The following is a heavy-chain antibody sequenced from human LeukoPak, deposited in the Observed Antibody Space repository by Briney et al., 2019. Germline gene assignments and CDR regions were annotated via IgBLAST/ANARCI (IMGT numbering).Heavy chain of an antibody. Sequence: ASVKVSCKASGYTFTGYYMHWVRQAPGQGLEWMGWINPNSGGTKYAQKFQGRVTMTRATSISTTYMELSRLRSDDTAVYYCARDPWATYSDYDSSYWGQGTLVTVSS. J-gene: IGHJ4*02. V-gene: IGHV1-2*02. CDR3: ARDPWATYSDYDSSY. CDR1: GYTFTGYY. D-gene: IGHD5-12*01. CDR2: INPNSGGT.